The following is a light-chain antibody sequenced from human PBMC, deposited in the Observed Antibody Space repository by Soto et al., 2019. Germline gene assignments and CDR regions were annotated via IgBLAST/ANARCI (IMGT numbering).Light chain of an antibody. CDR2: TSG. Sequence: IQMTQSPSSLSASVGDRVTITCRASQRITTYLNLYQQKPGKAPKLLISTSGTLQRGVPSRFSGSGSGTDFTLTITALRPEDFATYFCQQSYSIPYTFGQGTKLEIK. V-gene: IGKV1-39*01. J-gene: IGKJ2*01. CDR3: QQSYSIPYT. CDR1: QRITTY.